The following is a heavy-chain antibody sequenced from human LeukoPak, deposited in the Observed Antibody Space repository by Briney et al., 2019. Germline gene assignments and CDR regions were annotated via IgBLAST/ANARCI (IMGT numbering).Heavy chain of an antibody. D-gene: IGHD6-6*01. V-gene: IGHV4-59*01. CDR3: ARDARYSSSPYDAFDM. J-gene: IGHJ3*02. CDR1: GFTFSSYA. CDR2: IYHSGST. Sequence: GSLRLSCAASGFTFSSYAMNWVRQAPGKGLEWIGYIYHSGSTNYNPSLKSRVTISVDTSKNQFSLKLSSVTAADTAVYYCARDARYSSSPYDAFDMWGQGTMVTVSS.